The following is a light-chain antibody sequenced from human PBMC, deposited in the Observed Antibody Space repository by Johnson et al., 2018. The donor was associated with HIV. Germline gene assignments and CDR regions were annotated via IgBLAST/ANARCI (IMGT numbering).Light chain of an antibody. CDR2: EDN. V-gene: IGLV1-51*02. Sequence: QPVLTQPPSVSAAPGQTVNISCSGNVSNIESYFVSWYQQLPGAAPTLLIYEDNKRPSGIPDRFSGSKFGATATLGITGLQTGDEADYYCGIWDASLSPLYVFGTGTTITVL. CDR3: GIWDASLSPLYV. J-gene: IGLJ1*01. CDR1: VSNIESYF.